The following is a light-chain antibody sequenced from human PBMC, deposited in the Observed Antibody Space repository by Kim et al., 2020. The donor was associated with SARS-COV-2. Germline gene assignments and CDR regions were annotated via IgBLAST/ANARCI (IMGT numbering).Light chain of an antibody. CDR2: GKD. CDR1: SLRTYY. CDR3: NSRDSSGTHLI. Sequence: ASGQTVRITCQGDSLRTYYARWYQQKPGQAPRLVFYGKDKRPSGIPDRFSASSSGNTASLTITGAQAEDEADYYCNSRDSSGTHLIFGAGTKVTVL. J-gene: IGLJ1*01. V-gene: IGLV3-19*01.